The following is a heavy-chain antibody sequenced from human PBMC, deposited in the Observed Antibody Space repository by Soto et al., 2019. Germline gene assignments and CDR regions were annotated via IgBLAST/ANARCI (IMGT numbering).Heavy chain of an antibody. CDR1: GFTFSNAW. V-gene: IGHV3-15*07. J-gene: IGHJ6*02. CDR3: TTDPPCSGGSCYPYYYYYGMDV. CDR2: IKSKTDGGTT. Sequence: GGSLRLSCAASGFTFSNAWMNWVRQAPGKGLEWVGRIKSKTDGGTTDYAAPVKGRFTISRDDSKNTLYLQMNSLKTEDTAVYYCTTDPPCSGGSCYPYYYYYGMDVWGQGTTVTVSS. D-gene: IGHD2-15*01.